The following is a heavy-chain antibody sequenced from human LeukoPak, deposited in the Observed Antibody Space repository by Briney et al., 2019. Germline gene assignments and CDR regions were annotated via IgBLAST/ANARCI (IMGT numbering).Heavy chain of an antibody. CDR2: ISGSGGST. CDR1: GFTFSSYA. Sequence: PGGSLRLSCAASGFTFSSYAMSWVRQAPGKGLEWVSAISGSGGSTYYADSVKGRFTISRDNSKNTLYLQMNSLRAEDTAVYYCANPGRPYYYYGMDVWGQGTTVTVSS. V-gene: IGHV3-23*01. D-gene: IGHD2-15*01. J-gene: IGHJ6*02. CDR3: ANPGRPYYYYGMDV.